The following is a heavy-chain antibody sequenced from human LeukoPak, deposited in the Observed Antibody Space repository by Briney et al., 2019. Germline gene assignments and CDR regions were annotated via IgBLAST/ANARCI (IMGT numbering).Heavy chain of an antibody. V-gene: IGHV4-61*01. Sequence: SETLSLTCTVSGGSVSSGSYYWSWIRQPPGKGLEWIGYTYYSGSTNYNPSLKGRVTISVDTSKNQFSLKLSSVTAADTAVYYCARSSGSSWDPPDYWGQGTLVTVSS. CDR2: TYYSGST. J-gene: IGHJ4*02. D-gene: IGHD6-13*01. CDR3: ARSSGSSWDPPDY. CDR1: GGSVSSGSYY.